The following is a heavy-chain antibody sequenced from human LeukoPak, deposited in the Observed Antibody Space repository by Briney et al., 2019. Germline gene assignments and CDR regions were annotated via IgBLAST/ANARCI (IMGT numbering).Heavy chain of an antibody. CDR2: INHCGST. D-gene: IGHD1-1*01. J-gene: IGHJ4*02. Sequence: SGTVSLTCAVYGGSFSGYYWRWTRQSPGKGLEWIGEINHCGSTNYNPSLRERVTISVDTSKNQLSLKMSSVTAADTAVYYCSITTGTTLGLMDYWGKGALDPVSS. CDR1: GGSFSGYY. CDR3: SITTGTTLGLMDY. V-gene: IGHV4-34*01.